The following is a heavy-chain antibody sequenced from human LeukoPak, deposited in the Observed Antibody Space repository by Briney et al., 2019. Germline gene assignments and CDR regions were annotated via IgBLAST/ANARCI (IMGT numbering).Heavy chain of an antibody. D-gene: IGHD2-2*01. CDR2: ISSSSSYI. CDR3: ARDQGDWAVPAATIDY. Sequence: GGSLRLSCAASGFTFSSYSMNWVRQAPGKGLEWVSSISSSSSYIYYADSVKGRFTISRDNAKNSLYLQMNSLRAEDTAVYYCARDQGDWAVPAATIDYWGQGTLVTVSS. V-gene: IGHV3-21*01. CDR1: GFTFSSYS. J-gene: IGHJ4*02.